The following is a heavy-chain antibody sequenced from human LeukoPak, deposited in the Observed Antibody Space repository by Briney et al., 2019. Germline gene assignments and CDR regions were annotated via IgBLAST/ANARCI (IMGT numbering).Heavy chain of an antibody. D-gene: IGHD3-10*01. CDR1: GYSISSGYY. CDR3: ARASGSYGSGSYYYYGMDV. Sequence: SETLSLTCAVSGYSISSGYYWGWIRQPPGKGLEWIGSIFHSGSTYYNSSLKSRVNMSVDTSKNQISLKLSSVTAADTAVYYCARASGSYGSGSYYYYGMDVWGKGTTVTVSS. CDR2: IFHSGST. J-gene: IGHJ6*04. V-gene: IGHV4-38-2*01.